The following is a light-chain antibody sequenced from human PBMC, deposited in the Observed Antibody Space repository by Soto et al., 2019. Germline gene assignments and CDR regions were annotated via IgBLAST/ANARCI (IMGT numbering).Light chain of an antibody. CDR1: QSVSSY. CDR2: DAS. Sequence: EIVLTQSPATLSLSPGERATLSCRASQSVSSYLAWYQQKPGQAPRLLIDDASNRATGIPARFSGSGSGTDITLTISGLEPEDFAVYYCQQRSDWPITFGQGTRLEIK. J-gene: IGKJ5*01. CDR3: QQRSDWPIT. V-gene: IGKV3-11*01.